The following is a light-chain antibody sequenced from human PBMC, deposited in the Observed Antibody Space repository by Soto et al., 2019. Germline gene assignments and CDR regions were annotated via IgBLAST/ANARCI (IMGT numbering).Light chain of an antibody. CDR2: GAS. V-gene: IGKV3-15*01. CDR1: QSVSSN. CDR3: QPYNNWPPIT. J-gene: IGKJ5*01. Sequence: EIVMTQSPATLSVSPGERATLSCRASQSVSSNLAWYQQKPGQAPRLLIYGASTRATGIPARFSGSESGTESTLTISSLQSEDFAVYYCQPYNNWPPITFGQGTRLEIK.